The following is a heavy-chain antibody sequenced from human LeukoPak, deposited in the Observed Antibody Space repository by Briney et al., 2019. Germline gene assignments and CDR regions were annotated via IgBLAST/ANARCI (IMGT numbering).Heavy chain of an antibody. CDR2: IRSKANSYAT. V-gene: IGHV3-73*01. D-gene: IGHD1-1*01. CDR3: THIVETTAY. J-gene: IGHJ4*02. Sequence: GGSLRLSCAASGFTFSGSAMQWVRQASGKGLEWVGRIRSKANSYATAYAASVKGRFTMSRDDSKNTAYLQMNSLKTEDTAVYYCTHIVETTAYWGQGTLVTVSS. CDR1: GFTFSGSA.